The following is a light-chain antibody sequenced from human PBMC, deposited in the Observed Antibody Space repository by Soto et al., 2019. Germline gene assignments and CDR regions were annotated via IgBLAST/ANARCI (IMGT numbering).Light chain of an antibody. CDR3: SSYISSSSLL. CDR2: EVS. Sequence: QSALTQLASVSVPPGQSITISCTGTRSDVGAYNYVSWYQQHPGKAPKLMIYEVSNRPSGVSNRFSGSKSGNTASLTISALQVEDEADYYCSSYISSSSLLFGNGTTVTVL. V-gene: IGLV2-14*01. CDR1: RSDVGAYNY. J-gene: IGLJ6*01.